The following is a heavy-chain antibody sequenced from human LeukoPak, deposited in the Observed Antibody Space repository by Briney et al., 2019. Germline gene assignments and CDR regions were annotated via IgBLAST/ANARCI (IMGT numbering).Heavy chain of an antibody. J-gene: IGHJ4*02. D-gene: IGHD5-18*01. CDR1: GYSFTSYY. Sequence: ASVKVSCKASGYSFTSYYMHWVRQAPGQGLEWMGIINLRGGYTSYAQNLQGRVTMTRDTSTSTVYMELSSLISEDTAVYYCARGGYSYGYLKAPFDYCGQGTLVTVSS. CDR3: ARGGYSYGYLKAPFDY. CDR2: INLRGGYT. V-gene: IGHV1-46*01.